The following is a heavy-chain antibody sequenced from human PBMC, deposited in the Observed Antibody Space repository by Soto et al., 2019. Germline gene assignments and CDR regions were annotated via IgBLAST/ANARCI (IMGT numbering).Heavy chain of an antibody. Sequence: GGSLRLSCAASGFTFSSYWMHWVRQAPGKGLVWVSRINSDGSSTSYADSVKGRFTISRDNAKNTLYLQMNSLRAEDTAVYYCARVPRHYYYMDVWGKGTTVTVSS. V-gene: IGHV3-74*01. CDR3: ARVPRHYYYMDV. CDR1: GFTFSSYW. J-gene: IGHJ6*03. CDR2: INSDGSST.